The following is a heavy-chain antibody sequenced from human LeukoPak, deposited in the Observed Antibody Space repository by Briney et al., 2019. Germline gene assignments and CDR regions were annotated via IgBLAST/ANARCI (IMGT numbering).Heavy chain of an antibody. D-gene: IGHD6-13*01. CDR1: GGSFRAYY. CDR2: IYHSGST. V-gene: IGHV4-34*01. CDR3: ARVVGWTAAGTTKWWFDP. J-gene: IGHJ5*02. Sequence: SETLSLTCAVYGGSFRAYYWSWIRQPPGKGLEWIGTIYHSGSTYYNPSLKSRVTKSIDTSKNQFSLKLSSVTAADTAMYYCARVVGWTAAGTTKWWFDPWGQGTLVTVSS.